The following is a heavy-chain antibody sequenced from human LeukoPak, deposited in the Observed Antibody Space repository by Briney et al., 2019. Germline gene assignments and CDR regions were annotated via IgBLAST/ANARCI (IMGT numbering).Heavy chain of an antibody. Sequence: SETLSLTCTVPGGSISSSSYYWGWIRQPPGKGLEWIGSTYYSGSTYYNPSLESRVTISVDTSKNQFSLKLSSVTAADTAVYYCASAGSYSVDYWGQGTLVTVSS. J-gene: IGHJ4*02. CDR1: GGSISSSSYY. V-gene: IGHV4-39*01. CDR3: ASAGSYSVDY. D-gene: IGHD1-26*01. CDR2: TYYSGST.